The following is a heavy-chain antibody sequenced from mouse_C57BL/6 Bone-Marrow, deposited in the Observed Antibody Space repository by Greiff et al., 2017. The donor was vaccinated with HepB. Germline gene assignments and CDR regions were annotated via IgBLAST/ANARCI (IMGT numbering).Heavy chain of an antibody. J-gene: IGHJ1*03. Sequence: VQLQQPGAELVRPGSSVKLSCKASGYTFTSYWLDWVKQRPGQGLEWIGNIYPSDSETPYNQKFKDKATLTVDKSSSTAYMQLSSLTSEDSAVYYCAREGDYDYDVYWYFDVWGTGTTVTVSS. CDR2: IYPSDSET. D-gene: IGHD2-4*01. V-gene: IGHV1-61*01. CDR1: GYTFTSYW. CDR3: AREGDYDYDVYWYFDV.